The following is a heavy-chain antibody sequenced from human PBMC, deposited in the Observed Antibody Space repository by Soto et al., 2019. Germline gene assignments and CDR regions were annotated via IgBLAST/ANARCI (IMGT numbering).Heavy chain of an antibody. D-gene: IGHD3-22*01. Sequence: ESGGGVVQPGRSLRLSCAASGFTFSSYGMHWVRQAPGKGLEWVAVIWYDGRNKYYADSVKGRFTISRDNSKNTLYLQMNSLRAEDTAVYYCARDFKMYYYDSSGYYRNFYYYGMDVWGQGTTVTVSS. V-gene: IGHV3-33*01. CDR3: ARDFKMYYYDSSGYYRNFYYYGMDV. CDR2: IWYDGRNK. CDR1: GFTFSSYG. J-gene: IGHJ6*02.